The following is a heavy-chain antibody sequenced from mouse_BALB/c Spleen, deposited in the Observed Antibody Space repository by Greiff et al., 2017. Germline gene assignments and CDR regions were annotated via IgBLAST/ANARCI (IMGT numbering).Heavy chain of an antibody. CDR1: GFSLTSYD. J-gene: IGHJ4*01. Sequence: VQLVESGPGLVAPSQSLSITCTVSGFSLTSYDISWIRQPPGKGLEWLGVIWTGGGTNYNSAFMSRLSISKDNSKSQVFLKMNSLQTDDTAIYYCVRDGAMDYWGQGTSVTVSS. V-gene: IGHV2-9-2*01. CDR3: VRDGAMDY. CDR2: IWTGGGT.